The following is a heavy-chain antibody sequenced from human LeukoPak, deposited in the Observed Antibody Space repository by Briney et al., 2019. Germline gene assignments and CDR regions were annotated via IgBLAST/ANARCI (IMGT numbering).Heavy chain of an antibody. V-gene: IGHV1-69*06. CDR2: IIPIFGTA. CDR3: ARAIRFLEWLLFARRGNWFDP. J-gene: IGHJ5*02. Sequence: GASVKVSCKASGGTFSSYAISWVRQAPGQGLEWMGGIIPIFGTANYAQKFQGRVTITADKSTSTAYMELSSLRSEDTAVYYCARAIRFLEWLLFARRGNWFDPWGQGTLVTVSS. CDR1: GGTFSSYA. D-gene: IGHD3-3*01.